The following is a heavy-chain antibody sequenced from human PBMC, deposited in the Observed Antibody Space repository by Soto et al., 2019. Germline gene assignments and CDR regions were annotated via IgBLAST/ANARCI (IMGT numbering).Heavy chain of an antibody. D-gene: IGHD5-12*01. CDR3: ARDSRTDGYKYDYFDY. CDR2: ISYDGSDK. V-gene: IGHV3-30-3*01. Sequence: GGSLRLSCTASGFTFSTYAIHWVRQAPGKGLEWVAVISYDGSDKYYADSVKGRLTIPRDNSKNTLYLQMNSLRTEDTGMFYCARDSRTDGYKYDYFDYWGQGTLVTVSS. CDR1: GFTFSTYA. J-gene: IGHJ4*02.